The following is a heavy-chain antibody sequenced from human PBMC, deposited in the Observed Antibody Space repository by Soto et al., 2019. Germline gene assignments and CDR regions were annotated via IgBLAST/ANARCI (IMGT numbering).Heavy chain of an antibody. CDR1: GYTFTSYY. Sequence: GASVKVSCKASGYTFTSYYMHWVRQAPGQGLEWMGIINPSGGSTSYAQKFQGRVTMTRDTSTSTVYMELSSLRSEDTAVYYCARDFGDYGDYGAEYFQHWGQGTLVTVSS. V-gene: IGHV1-46*03. CDR2: INPSGGST. D-gene: IGHD4-17*01. CDR3: ARDFGDYGDYGAEYFQH. J-gene: IGHJ1*01.